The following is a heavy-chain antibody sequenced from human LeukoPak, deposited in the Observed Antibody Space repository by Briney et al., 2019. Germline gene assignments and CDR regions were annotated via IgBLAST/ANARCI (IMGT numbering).Heavy chain of an antibody. V-gene: IGHV3-23*01. CDR3: ARYRSGSYSYFDY. CDR1: GFTSANYA. CDR2: ITGSGGYT. D-gene: IGHD1-26*01. J-gene: IGHJ4*02. Sequence: GGSLRLSCTASGFTSANYAVSWVRQAPGKGLEWVSAITGSGGYTYYADSVKGRFTISRDDSKNTLYLQMNSLRAEDTAVYYCARYRSGSYSYFDYWGQGTLVTVSS.